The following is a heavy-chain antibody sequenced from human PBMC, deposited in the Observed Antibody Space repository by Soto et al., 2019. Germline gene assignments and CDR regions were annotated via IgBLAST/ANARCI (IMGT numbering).Heavy chain of an antibody. Sequence: PGGSLRLSCVASGFTFSSYAMSWVRQAPGKGLEWVSAISGSGGSTYYADSVKGRFTISRDNSKNTLYLQMNSLRAEDTAVYYCAKQRTTVTTRPIDYWGQGTLVTVSS. CDR3: AKQRTTVTTRPIDY. CDR1: GFTFSSYA. CDR2: ISGSGGST. D-gene: IGHD4-4*01. J-gene: IGHJ4*02. V-gene: IGHV3-23*01.